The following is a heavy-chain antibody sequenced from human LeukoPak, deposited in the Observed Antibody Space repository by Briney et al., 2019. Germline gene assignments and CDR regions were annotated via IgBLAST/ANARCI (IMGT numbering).Heavy chain of an antibody. J-gene: IGHJ4*02. CDR1: RFTVSSNY. V-gene: IGHV3-53*01. D-gene: IGHD1-1*01. CDR3: ATERMTGSSYYFDY. CDR2: IYSGGST. Sequence: GGSLRLSCAASRFTVSSNYMCWVRQALGKGLWWVSVIYSGGSTYYADSVTGRFTISRDNYKNTLYLQMNSLRAEDTAVYYCATERMTGSSYYFDYWGQGTLVTVSS.